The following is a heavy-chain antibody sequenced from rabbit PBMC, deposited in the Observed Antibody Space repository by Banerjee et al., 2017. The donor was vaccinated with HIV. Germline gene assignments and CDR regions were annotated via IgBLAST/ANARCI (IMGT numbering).Heavy chain of an antibody. V-gene: IGHV1S40*01. CDR3: ARDLAGVIGWNFNL. D-gene: IGHD4-1*01. CDR1: GFSFSSTYY. J-gene: IGHJ4*01. CDR2: IAAGSIGST. Sequence: QSLEESGGDLVKPGTSLTLTCTASGFSFSSTYYMCWVRQAPGKGLEWIACIAAGSIGSTYYASWAKGRFTISSDNAQNTVDLQMTSLTAADTASYFCARDLAGVIGWNFNLWGQGTLVTVS.